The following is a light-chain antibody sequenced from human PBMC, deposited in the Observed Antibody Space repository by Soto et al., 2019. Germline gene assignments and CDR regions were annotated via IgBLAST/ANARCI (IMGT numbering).Light chain of an antibody. CDR3: CSYAGSYTYV. CDR2: DIT. CDR1: SSDVGGYNY. V-gene: IGLV2-11*01. J-gene: IGLJ1*01. Sequence: QSVLTQPRSVSGSPGQSVTISCTGTSSDVGGYNYVSWYQHHPGKALKLMIYDITKRPSGVRDRFSASKSGNTASLTISGLQAEDEADYYCCSYAGSYTYVFGTGTKVTVL.